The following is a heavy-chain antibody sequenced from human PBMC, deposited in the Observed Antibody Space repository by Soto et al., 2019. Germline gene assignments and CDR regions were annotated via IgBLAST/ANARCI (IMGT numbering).Heavy chain of an antibody. V-gene: IGHV1-2*02. CDR3: ARVTGEWLRLPLGY. Sequence: ASVKVSCKASGYTFIGYYIHWVRQAPGQGLEWMGWINPNSGGTNYAQKFQGRVTMTRDTSISTAYMELSRLRSDDTAVYYCARVTGEWLRLPLGYWGQGTLVTVSS. CDR1: GYTFIGYY. CDR2: INPNSGGT. D-gene: IGHD5-12*01. J-gene: IGHJ4*02.